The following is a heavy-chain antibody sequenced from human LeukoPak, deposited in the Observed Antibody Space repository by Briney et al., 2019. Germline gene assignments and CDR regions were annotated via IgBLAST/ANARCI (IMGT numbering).Heavy chain of an antibody. CDR1: GFAVSGNY. V-gene: IGHV3-11*04. CDR3: ARDTIAAFDI. CDR2: ISSSGSTI. D-gene: IGHD3-9*01. Sequence: GGSLRLSCAASGFAVSGNYMSWVRQAPGKGLEWVSYISSSGSTIYYADSVKGRFTISRDNAKNSLYLQMNSLRAEDTAVYYCARDTIAAFDIWGQGTVVTVSS. J-gene: IGHJ3*02.